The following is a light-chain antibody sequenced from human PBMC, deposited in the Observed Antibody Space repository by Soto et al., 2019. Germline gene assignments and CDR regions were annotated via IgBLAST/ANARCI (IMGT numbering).Light chain of an antibody. V-gene: IGKV3-20*01. CDR2: RTS. J-gene: IGKJ1*01. CDR1: ESVSSSF. Sequence: EFVLRQSPGTLSLSPGERATLSFRASESVSSSFLTWYQQKPGQAPRLLIYRTSNRVTGIPDRFSGSGSGTDFTLTITRLEPEDFAVYYCQQYGNSPGTFGQGTKVDIK. CDR3: QQYGNSPGT.